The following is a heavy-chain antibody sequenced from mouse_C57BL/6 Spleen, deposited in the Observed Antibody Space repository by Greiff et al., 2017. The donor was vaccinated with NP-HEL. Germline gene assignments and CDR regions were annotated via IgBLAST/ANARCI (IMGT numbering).Heavy chain of an antibody. CDR3: ARENYSNYDRFAY. CDR2: IHPNSGST. J-gene: IGHJ3*01. V-gene: IGHV1-64*01. D-gene: IGHD2-5*01. Sequence: VQLQQSGAELVKPGASVKLSCKASGYTFTSYWMHWVKQRPGQGLEWIGMIHPNSGSTNYNEKFKSKATLTVDKSSSTAYMQLSSLTSEDSAVYYCARENYSNYDRFAYWGQGTLVTVSA. CDR1: GYTFTSYW.